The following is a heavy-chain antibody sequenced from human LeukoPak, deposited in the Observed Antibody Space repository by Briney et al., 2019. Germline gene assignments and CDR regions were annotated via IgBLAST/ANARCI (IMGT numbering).Heavy chain of an antibody. CDR2: IYYSGST. Sequence: PSQTLSLTCTVSGDSISSGGNYWSWIRQHPGKGLEWIGYIYYSGSTYYNSSLKSRVTMSVDTSKNQFSLRLSSVTAADTAVYYCARGYCGGDYYVDYWGQGTLVTVSS. CDR1: GDSISSGGNY. D-gene: IGHD2-21*02. CDR3: ARGYCGGDYYVDY. V-gene: IGHV4-31*03. J-gene: IGHJ4*02.